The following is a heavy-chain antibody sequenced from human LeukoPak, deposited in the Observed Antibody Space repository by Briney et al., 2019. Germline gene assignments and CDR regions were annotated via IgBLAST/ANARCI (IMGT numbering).Heavy chain of an antibody. CDR1: GGSISSYY. Sequence: PSETLSLTCTVSGGSISSYYWSWIRQPPGKGLEWIGYIYYSGSTNYNPSLKSRVTISVDTSKNQFSLKLSSVTAADTAVYYCARDYYGSGSDPGDNWFDPWGQGTLVTVSS. CDR2: IYYSGST. J-gene: IGHJ5*02. V-gene: IGHV4-59*01. D-gene: IGHD3-10*01. CDR3: ARDYYGSGSDPGDNWFDP.